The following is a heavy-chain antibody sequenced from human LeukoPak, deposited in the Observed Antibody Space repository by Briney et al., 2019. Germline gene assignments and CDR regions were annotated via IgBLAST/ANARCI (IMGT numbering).Heavy chain of an antibody. D-gene: IGHD3-10*01. J-gene: IGHJ5*02. V-gene: IGHV4-4*07. CDR2: IYTSGST. CDR3: ARDDSYGSGTRFYNWFDP. Sequence: PSETLSLTCTVSGGSISSCCWSWIRQPAGKGLEWIGRIYTSGSTNYNPSLKSRVTMSVDTSKNQFSPKLSSVTAADTAVYYCARDDSYGSGTRFYNWFDPWGQGTLVTVSS. CDR1: GGSISSCC.